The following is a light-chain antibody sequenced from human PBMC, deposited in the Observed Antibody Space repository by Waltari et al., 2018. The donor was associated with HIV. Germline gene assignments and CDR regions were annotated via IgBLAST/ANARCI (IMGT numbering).Light chain of an antibody. CDR1: NRDSGSIDY. V-gene: IGLV2-8*01. Sequence: SPLFQPPAASGSRGLSVTLSCGGPNRDSGSIDYVSWYQLHPGKPPKLVISEVTKRPSGVSDRFSGSKSANTAFLTVSGLQAEDEADYYCSSFADRDGFYVLFGGGTRLTVL. CDR2: EVT. J-gene: IGLJ2*01. CDR3: SSFADRDGFYVL.